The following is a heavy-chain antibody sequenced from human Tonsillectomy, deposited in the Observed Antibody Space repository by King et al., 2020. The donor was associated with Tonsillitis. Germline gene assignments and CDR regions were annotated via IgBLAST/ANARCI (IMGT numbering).Heavy chain of an antibody. CDR1: GFTFSSYE. V-gene: IGHV3-48*03. CDR2: ISSSGSTI. Sequence: VQLVESGGGLVQPGGSLRLSCAASGFTFSSYEMNWVRQAPGKGLEWVSYISSSGSTIYYADSVKGRFTISRDNAKNSLYLQMNSLRAEDTAVYYCARDYYDSSGPRRGYWDQGTLVSVSS. D-gene: IGHD3-22*01. J-gene: IGHJ4*02. CDR3: ARDYYDSSGPRRGY.